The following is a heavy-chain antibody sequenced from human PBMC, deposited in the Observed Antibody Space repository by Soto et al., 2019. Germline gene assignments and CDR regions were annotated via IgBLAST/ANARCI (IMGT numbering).Heavy chain of an antibody. CDR1: GYTFTSYA. J-gene: IGHJ2*01. CDR2: INAGNGNT. D-gene: IGHD3-22*01. Sequence: AXVKVSCKASGYTFTSYAMHWVRQAPGQSLEWMGWINAGNGNTKYSQKFQGRVTITRDTSASTAYMELSSLRSEDTAVYYCARNYYDSSGYYYLWYFDLWGRGTLVTVSS. CDR3: ARNYYDSSGYYYLWYFDL. V-gene: IGHV1-3*01.